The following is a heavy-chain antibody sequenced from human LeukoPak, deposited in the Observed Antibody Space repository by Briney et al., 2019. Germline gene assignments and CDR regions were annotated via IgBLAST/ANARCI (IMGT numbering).Heavy chain of an antibody. V-gene: IGHV1-69*13. CDR2: IIPIFGTA. Sequence: ASVKVSCKASGGTFSSYAISWVRQAPGQGLEWMGGIIPIFGTANYAQKFQGRVTITADESTSTAYMGLSSLRSEDTAVYYCAGRSGYSSSWLSKYGMDVWGQGTTVTVSS. CDR1: GGTFSSYA. J-gene: IGHJ6*02. D-gene: IGHD6-13*01. CDR3: AGRSGYSSSWLSKYGMDV.